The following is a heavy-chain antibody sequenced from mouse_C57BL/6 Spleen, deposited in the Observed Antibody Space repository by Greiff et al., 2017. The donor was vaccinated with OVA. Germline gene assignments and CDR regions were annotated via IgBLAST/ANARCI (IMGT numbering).Heavy chain of an antibody. CDR3: ARSHYYGSPSFDY. CDR1: GYTFTSYW. D-gene: IGHD1-1*01. CDR2: IDPSDSYT. V-gene: IGHV1-69*01. J-gene: IGHJ2*01. Sequence: QVQLQQPGAELVMPGASVKLSCKASGYTFTSYWMHWVKQRPGQGLEWIGEIDPSDSYTNYNQKFKGKSTLTVDKSSSTAYMQLSSLTSEDSAVYYCARSHYYGSPSFDYWGQGTTLTVSS.